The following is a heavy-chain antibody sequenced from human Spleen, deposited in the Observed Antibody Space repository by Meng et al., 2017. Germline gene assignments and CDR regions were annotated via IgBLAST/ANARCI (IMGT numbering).Heavy chain of an antibody. Sequence: GESLKISCAASGFTFSSYWMHWVRQAPGKGLVWVSRINSDGSSTSYADSVKGRFTISRDNAENSLHLQMTSLRVEDTGVYYCARERVGELSYYYGFDVWGQGTTVTVSS. D-gene: IGHD3-10*01. V-gene: IGHV3-74*01. J-gene: IGHJ6*02. CDR2: INSDGSST. CDR3: ARERVGELSYYYGFDV. CDR1: GFTFSSYW.